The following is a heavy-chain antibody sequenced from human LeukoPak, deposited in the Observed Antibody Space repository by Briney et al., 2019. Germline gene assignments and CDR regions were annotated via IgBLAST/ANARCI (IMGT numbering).Heavy chain of an antibody. Sequence: SETLSLTCAVYGGSFSGYYWSWIRQPPGKGLEWIGYIYYSGSTNYNPSLKSRVTISVDTSKNQFSLKLSSVTAADTAVYYCARDRQVDYYYDSSGYYHFDSWGQGTLVTVSS. CDR2: IYYSGST. CDR1: GGSFSGYY. CDR3: ARDRQVDYYYDSSGYYHFDS. D-gene: IGHD3-22*01. V-gene: IGHV4-59*01. J-gene: IGHJ4*02.